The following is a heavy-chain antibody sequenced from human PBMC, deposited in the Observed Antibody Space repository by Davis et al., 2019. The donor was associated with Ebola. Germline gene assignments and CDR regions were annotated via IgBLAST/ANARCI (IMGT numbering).Heavy chain of an antibody. CDR2: INHSGST. CDR3: ASPPGYYGMDV. CDR1: GGSFSGYY. J-gene: IGHJ6*02. Sequence: MPSETLSLTCAVYGGSFSGYYWSWIRQPPGKGLEWIGEINHSGSTNYNPSPKSRVTISVDTSKNQFSLKLSSVTAADTAVYYCASPPGYYGMDVWGQGTTVTVSS. V-gene: IGHV4-34*01.